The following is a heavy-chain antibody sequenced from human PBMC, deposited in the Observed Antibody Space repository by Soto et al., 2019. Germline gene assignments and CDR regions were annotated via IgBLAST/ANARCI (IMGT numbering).Heavy chain of an antibody. D-gene: IGHD3-22*01. J-gene: IGHJ5*02. Sequence: SETLSLTCAVSGASVSSGGYLWSWIRQPPGEGLQWIANIDKSGTTNYNPSLKSRVTMSVDTSKNQFSLKLNSLTAADTAVYYCARVTFYYDSSGYGVAWFDPWGQGNPVTVSS. CDR2: IDKSGTT. CDR1: GASVSSGGYL. V-gene: IGHV4-61*08. CDR3: ARVTFYYDSSGYGVAWFDP.